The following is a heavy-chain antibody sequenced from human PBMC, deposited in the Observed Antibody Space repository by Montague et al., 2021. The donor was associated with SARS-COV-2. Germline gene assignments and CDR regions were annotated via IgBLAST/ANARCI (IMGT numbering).Heavy chain of an antibody. CDR3: SGRSRLVTAILALWPSLTSWFDH. V-gene: IGHV4-34*01. CDR2: INHSGST. D-gene: IGHD2-21*02. CDR1: AGSFSGYS. Sequence: SETLSLTCAVYAGSFSGYSWSWIRQPPGKGLEWIGEINHSGSTNYNPSLTSRVPISVDTSKNQFSLKLSSVTAADTAVYYCSGRSRLVTAILALWPSLTSWFDHWGQGTLVTVSS. J-gene: IGHJ5*02.